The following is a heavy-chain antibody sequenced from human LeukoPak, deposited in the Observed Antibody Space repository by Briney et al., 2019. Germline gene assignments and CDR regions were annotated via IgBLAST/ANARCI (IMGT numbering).Heavy chain of an antibody. CDR3: ARDWSLAAAGTSGGMDV. D-gene: IGHD6-13*01. J-gene: IGHJ6*02. CDR1: GFTFSSYA. CDR2: ISYDGSNK. V-gene: IGHV3-30-3*01. Sequence: GGSLRLSCAASGFTFSSYAMHWVRQAPGKGLEWVAVISYDGSNKYYADSVKGRFTISRDNSKNTLYLQMNSLRAEDTAVYYCARDWSLAAAGTSGGMDVWGQGTTATVSS.